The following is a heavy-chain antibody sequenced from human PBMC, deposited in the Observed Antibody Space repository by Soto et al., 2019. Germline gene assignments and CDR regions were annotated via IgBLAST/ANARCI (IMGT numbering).Heavy chain of an antibody. CDR2: IYGEDDK. V-gene: IGHV2-5*02. CDR1: GFSLTTGGVG. D-gene: IGHD2-2*01. CDR3: AHKHAATWLFDY. J-gene: IGHJ4*02. Sequence: QITLKESGPTLVKPTQTLTLTCTFSGFSLTTGGVGVGWIRQPPGKAPEWLALIYGEDDKRFRSSLKNRLSITRDTSRNEVVLKMTNMDPVDTSTFFCAHKHAATWLFDYWGQGILVTVSS.